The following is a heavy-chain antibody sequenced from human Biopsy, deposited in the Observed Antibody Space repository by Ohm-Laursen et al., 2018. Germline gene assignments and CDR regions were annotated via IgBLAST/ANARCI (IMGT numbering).Heavy chain of an antibody. CDR3: ATELLPPGVGGPWLES. Sequence: GSLRLSCAASGFPFTGFSMNWVRQAPGKGLEWISYINEVSSHIYDADSVKGRITVARDNAKNSLYLQLNSLRAADTAKYYCATELLPPGVGGPWLESWGQGISVTVSS. V-gene: IGHV3-21*01. J-gene: IGHJ5*01. D-gene: IGHD3-10*01. CDR1: GFPFTGFS. CDR2: INEVSSHI.